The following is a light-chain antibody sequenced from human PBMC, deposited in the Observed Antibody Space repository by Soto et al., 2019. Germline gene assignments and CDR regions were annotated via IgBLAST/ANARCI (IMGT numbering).Light chain of an antibody. CDR1: SSDVGAYNY. J-gene: IGLJ2*01. CDR2: DVN. Sequence: SALTQPRSVSGSPGQSVTISCTGTSSDVGAYNYVSWYQQHPGKAPKVMIYDVNKRPSGVPDRFSGSKSDNTASLTISGLQAEDESDYYCCAYAGSYSLVFGGGTKVTVL. V-gene: IGLV2-11*01. CDR3: CAYAGSYSLV.